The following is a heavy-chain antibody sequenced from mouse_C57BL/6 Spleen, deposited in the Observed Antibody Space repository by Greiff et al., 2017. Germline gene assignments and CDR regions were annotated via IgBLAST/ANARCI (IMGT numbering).Heavy chain of an antibody. CDR2: FHPNSGST. CDR1: GYTFTSYW. V-gene: IGHV1-64*01. Sequence: QVQLQQPGAELVKPGASVKLSCKASGYTFTSYWMHWVKQRPGQGLEWIGMFHPNSGSTNNNEKFKNKATLTVDKSYSTAYMHLSSQTSEDSAVYYCAREGYDGYVDVWGTGTTVTVSS. D-gene: IGHD2-3*01. J-gene: IGHJ1*03. CDR3: AREGYDGYVDV.